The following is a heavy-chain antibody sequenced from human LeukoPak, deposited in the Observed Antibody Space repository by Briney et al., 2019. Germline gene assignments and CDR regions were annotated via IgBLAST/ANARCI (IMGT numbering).Heavy chain of an antibody. J-gene: IGHJ5*02. CDR3: ATDLYLYDNSGENAGWFDP. CDR1: GYTLTELS. Sequence: ASVKVSCKVSGYTLTELSMHWVRQAPGKGLEWMGGFDPEDAKTIYAQKFQGRVTMTEDTSTDTAYMELSSLRSEDTAVYYCATDLYLYDNSGENAGWFDPWGQGTLVTVSS. CDR2: FDPEDAKT. V-gene: IGHV1-24*01. D-gene: IGHD3-22*01.